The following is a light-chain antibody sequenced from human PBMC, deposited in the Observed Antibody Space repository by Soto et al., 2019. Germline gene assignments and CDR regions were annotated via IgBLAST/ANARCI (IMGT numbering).Light chain of an antibody. Sequence: SYELAQPPSVSVAPGQTARITCGGNNIVSKSVHWYRQGPGQAPGVVLYDDGSRPSGILERLSGSNSGSTATLTISSVEASDEADYFGQVWDISSDQYLFGPGTKVTVL. CDR2: DDG. CDR1: NIVSKS. V-gene: IGLV3-21*02. CDR3: QVWDISSDQYL. J-gene: IGLJ1*01.